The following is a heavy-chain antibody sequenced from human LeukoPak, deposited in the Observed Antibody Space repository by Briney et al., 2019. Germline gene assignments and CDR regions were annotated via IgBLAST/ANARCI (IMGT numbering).Heavy chain of an antibody. CDR3: ASHMIVGAFDI. CDR2: IYTSGST. D-gene: IGHD3-22*01. J-gene: IGHJ3*02. Sequence: SETLSLTCTVSGGSISSGSYYWSWIRQPAGKGLEWIGRIYTSGSTNYNPSLKSRVTISVDTSKNQFSLKLSSVTAADTAVYYCASHMIVGAFDIWGQGTMVTVSS. CDR1: GGSISSGSYY. V-gene: IGHV4-61*02.